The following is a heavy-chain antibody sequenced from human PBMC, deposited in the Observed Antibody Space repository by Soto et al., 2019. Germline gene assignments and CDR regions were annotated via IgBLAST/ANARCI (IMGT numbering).Heavy chain of an antibody. CDR3: ARDRDELVGIFPYYYGMDV. D-gene: IGHD2-21*01. J-gene: IGHJ6*02. CDR2: ISSSGRTT. V-gene: IGHV3-48*03. CDR1: GFTFSSYE. Sequence: GSLRLSCAASGFTFSSYEMNWVRQAPGKGLERVSYISSSGRTTYYADSVKGRFTISRDNAKNSLSLQMNSLRADDTAVYYCARDRDELVGIFPYYYGMDVWGQGTTVTVSS.